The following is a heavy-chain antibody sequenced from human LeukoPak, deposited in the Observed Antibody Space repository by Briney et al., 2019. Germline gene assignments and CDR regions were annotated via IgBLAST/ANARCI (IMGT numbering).Heavy chain of an antibody. CDR3: AKLRRGIVGTTYDY. Sequence: QPGGSLRLSCAASGFTFSSYAMSWVRQAPEKGLEWVSSISNSGGTTYYADSVKGRFTISRDNSKNTLYLQMNSLRAEDTAIYYCAKLRRGIVGTTYDYWGQGTLVTVSS. CDR1: GFTFSSYA. D-gene: IGHD1-26*01. CDR2: ISNSGGTT. J-gene: IGHJ4*02. V-gene: IGHV3-23*01.